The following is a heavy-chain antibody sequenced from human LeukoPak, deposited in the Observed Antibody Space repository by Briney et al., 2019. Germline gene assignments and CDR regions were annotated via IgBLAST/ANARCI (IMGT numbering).Heavy chain of an antibody. CDR2: IYPGDSDT. CDR1: GYSFTNYW. J-gene: IGHJ4*02. CDR3: ARHGCSGGNCHLGY. V-gene: IGHV5-51*01. D-gene: IGHD2-15*01. Sequence: GESLKISCKGSGYSFTNYWIGWVRQMPGRGLEWMGIIYPGDSDTRYSPSFQGQVTILADKSINTAYLQWSSLKASDTAIYYCARHGCSGGNCHLGYWGQGTLVTVSS.